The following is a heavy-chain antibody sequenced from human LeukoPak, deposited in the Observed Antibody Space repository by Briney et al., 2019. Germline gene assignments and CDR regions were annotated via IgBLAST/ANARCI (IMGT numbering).Heavy chain of an antibody. V-gene: IGHV4-61*02. CDR3: ARIHGLGGWAPFAY. CDR2: IYATGSY. Sequence: SETLSLTCSVSGDSISSGSHYWSWIRQPAGKGLEWIGLIYATGSYSYNPALKSRVTISVDTSKNQFSLKLTSVTPADTAVYYCARIHGLGGWAPFAYWGQGTLVSVSS. J-gene: IGHJ4*02. D-gene: IGHD6-19*01. CDR1: GDSISSGSHY.